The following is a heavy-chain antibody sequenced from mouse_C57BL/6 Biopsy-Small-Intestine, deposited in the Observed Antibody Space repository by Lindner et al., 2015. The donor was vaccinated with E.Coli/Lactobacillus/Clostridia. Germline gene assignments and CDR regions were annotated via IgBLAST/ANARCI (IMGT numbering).Heavy chain of an antibody. Sequence: VQLQESGAELVKPGASVKISCKASGYAFSSYWMNWVKQRPGKGLEWIGQIYPGDGDTNYNGKFKGKATLTADKSSSTAYMQLSSLTSEDSAVYFCARSGYSWATDYWGQGTSVTVSS. CDR1: GYAFSSYW. CDR2: IYPGDGDT. D-gene: IGHD2-12*01. CDR3: ARSGYSWATDY. V-gene: IGHV1-80*01. J-gene: IGHJ4*01.